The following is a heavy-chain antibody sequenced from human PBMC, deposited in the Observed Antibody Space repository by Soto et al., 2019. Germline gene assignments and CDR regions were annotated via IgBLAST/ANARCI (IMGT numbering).Heavy chain of an antibody. Sequence: GGSLRLSCAASGFTFDDYAMHWVRQAPGKGLEWVSGISWNSGSIGYADSVKGRFTISRDNAKNSLYLQMNSLGAEDTALYYCAKDLGPTELRFLDLRDYYYYMDVWGKGNPGHRLL. V-gene: IGHV3-9*01. CDR3: AKDLGPTELRFLDLRDYYYYMDV. CDR2: ISWNSGSI. CDR1: GFTFDDYA. J-gene: IGHJ6*03. D-gene: IGHD3-3*01.